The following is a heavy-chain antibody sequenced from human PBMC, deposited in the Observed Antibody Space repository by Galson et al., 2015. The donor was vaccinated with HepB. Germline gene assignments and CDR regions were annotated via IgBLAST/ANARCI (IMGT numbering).Heavy chain of an antibody. CDR1: GYTFTSYG. V-gene: IGHV1-18*01. CDR3: ASGGWLKETFYGMDV. CDR2: ISAYNGNT. D-gene: IGHD3-16*01. Sequence: SVKVSCKASGYTFTSYGISWVRQAPGQGLEWMGWISAYNGNTNYAQKLQGRVTMTTDTSTSTAYMELRSLRSDDTAVYYCASGGWLKETFYGMDVWGQGTTVTVSS. J-gene: IGHJ6*02.